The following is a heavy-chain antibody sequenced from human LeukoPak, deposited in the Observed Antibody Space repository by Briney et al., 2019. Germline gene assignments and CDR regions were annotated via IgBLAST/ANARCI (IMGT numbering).Heavy chain of an antibody. Sequence: GGSLRLPCTASGFTDSSNYMSWVRQAPGKGLEWVSVIYSGGSTYYADSVKGRFTISRDNFKNTLYLQMNSLRAEDTAVYYCARDYGFFDYWGQGTLVTVSS. CDR3: ARDYGFFDY. CDR2: IYSGGST. CDR1: GFTDSSNY. J-gene: IGHJ4*02. D-gene: IGHD3-10*01. V-gene: IGHV3-66*01.